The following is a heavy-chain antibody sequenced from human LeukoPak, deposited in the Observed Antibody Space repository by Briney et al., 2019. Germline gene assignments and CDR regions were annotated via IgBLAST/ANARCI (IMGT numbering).Heavy chain of an antibody. CDR1: GGSISSYY. V-gene: IGHV4-59*01. CDR3: ARVRVPDYFDY. CDR2: TYCSGST. J-gene: IGHJ4*02. D-gene: IGHD2-2*01. Sequence: NPSETLSLTCTVSGGSISSYYWSWIRQPPGKGLEWIGYTYCSGSTNYNPSLKSRVTISVDTSKNQFSLKLSSVTAADTAVYYCARVRVPDYFDYWGQGALVTVSS.